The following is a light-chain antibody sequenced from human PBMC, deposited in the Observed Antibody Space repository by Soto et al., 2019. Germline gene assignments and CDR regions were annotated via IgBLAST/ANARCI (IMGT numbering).Light chain of an antibody. J-gene: IGKJ5*01. Sequence: DIQMTQSPSTLSASVGDRVTITCRASQGMSSYLAWYQQKPGKAPKLLIYAASTLESGVPSRFSGIGSGTDFTLIINSLQPEEIATYYCQHLNNFPPTVGQGTRLEIK. V-gene: IGKV1-9*01. CDR3: QHLNNFPPT. CDR1: QGMSSY. CDR2: AAS.